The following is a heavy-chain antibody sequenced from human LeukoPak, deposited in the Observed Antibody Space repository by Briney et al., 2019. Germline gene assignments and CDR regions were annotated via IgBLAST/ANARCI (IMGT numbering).Heavy chain of an antibody. J-gene: IGHJ5*02. Sequence: SGGSLRLSCAVSGFTFSSYALHWVRQSPGKGLEWVALISYDGNNKYYADSVKGRFTISRDNSKNTLYLQMNSLRAEDTAVYYCARDRGSSINWFDPWGQGTLVTVSS. V-gene: IGHV3-30-3*01. CDR2: ISYDGNNK. D-gene: IGHD6-13*01. CDR1: GFTFSSYA. CDR3: ARDRGSSINWFDP.